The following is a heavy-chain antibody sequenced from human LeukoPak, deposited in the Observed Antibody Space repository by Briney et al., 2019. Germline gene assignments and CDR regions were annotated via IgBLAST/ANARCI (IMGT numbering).Heavy chain of an antibody. V-gene: IGHV5-51*01. D-gene: IGHD2-21*01. J-gene: IGHJ5*02. CDR3: ARGIYSLNWFDP. Sequence: GESLKISCQGSGYTFINYWIAWVRQPPGKGLEWMGVIYPGDSDTRYSPSFQGQVTISADKSISIAYLQWNSLKASDTAVYYCARGIYSLNWFDPWGQGTLVTVSS. CDR2: IYPGDSDT. CDR1: GYTFINYW.